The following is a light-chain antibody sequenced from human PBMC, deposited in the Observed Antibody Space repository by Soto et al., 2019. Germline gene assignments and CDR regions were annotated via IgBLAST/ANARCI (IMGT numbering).Light chain of an antibody. CDR1: QSVSSN. CDR3: QQYNNWRGT. V-gene: IGKV3-15*01. J-gene: IGKJ1*01. CDR2: GAS. Sequence: EIVMPPSPATLSVSPGDRATLSCRASQSVSSNLAWYQQKPGQAPRLLIYGASTRATGIPARFSGSGSGTEFTLTISSLQSEDFAVYYCQQYNNWRGTFGQGAKVDI.